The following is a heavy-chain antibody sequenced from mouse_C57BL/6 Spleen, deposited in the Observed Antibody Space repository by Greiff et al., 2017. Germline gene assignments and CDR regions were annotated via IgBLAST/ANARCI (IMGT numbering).Heavy chain of an antibody. D-gene: IGHD2-4*01. CDR1: GFTFSDYG. J-gene: IGHJ3*01. Sequence: EVKLVESGGGLVKPGGSLKLSCAASGFTFSDYGMHWVRQAPEKGLAWVAYISSGSSTIYYADTVKGRFTISRDNAKNTLFLQRTSLRSEDTAMYYCARSDYDDGAWFAYWGQGTLVTVSA. CDR2: ISSGSSTI. CDR3: ARSDYDDGAWFAY. V-gene: IGHV5-17*01.